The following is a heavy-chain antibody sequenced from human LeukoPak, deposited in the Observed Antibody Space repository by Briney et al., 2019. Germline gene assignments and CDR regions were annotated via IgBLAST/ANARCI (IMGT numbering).Heavy chain of an antibody. CDR2: IYYSGST. CDR1: GGSISSYY. CDR3: ARLFSSSALFDY. Sequence: SETLSPTCTVSGGSISSYYWSWIRQPPGKGLEWIGYIYYSGSTYYNPSLKSRVTISVDTSKNQFSLKLSSVTAADTAVYYCARLFSSSALFDYWGQGTLVTVSS. D-gene: IGHD6-13*01. V-gene: IGHV4-59*12. J-gene: IGHJ4*02.